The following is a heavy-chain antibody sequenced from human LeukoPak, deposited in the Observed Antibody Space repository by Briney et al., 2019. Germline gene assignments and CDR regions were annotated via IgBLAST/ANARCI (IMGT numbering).Heavy chain of an antibody. J-gene: IGHJ3*02. CDR1: GFTFSSYS. Sequence: PGGSLRLSCAASGFTFSSYSMNWVHQAPGKGLEWVSYISSSSSTIYYADSVKGRFTISRDNAKNTLYLQMNSLRAEDTAMYYCVREDNAFNIWGQGTLVTVSS. V-gene: IGHV3-48*04. CDR3: VREDNAFNI. CDR2: ISSSSSTI.